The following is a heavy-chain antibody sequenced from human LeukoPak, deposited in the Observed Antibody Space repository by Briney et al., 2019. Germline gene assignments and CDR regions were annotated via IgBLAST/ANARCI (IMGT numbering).Heavy chain of an antibody. CDR1: GFTFDDYA. CDR3: VREKPINGFRVFDM. V-gene: IGHV3-9*01. Sequence: GGSLRLSCAASGFTFDDYAMEWVRQAPGKGLEWVSGISWKSAMTAYAESVRGRFTISREDAKNSLYLQMNSLSVEDTALYYCVREKPINGFRVFDMWGQGTMVTVSS. CDR2: ISWKSAMT. J-gene: IGHJ3*02. D-gene: IGHD2-8*01.